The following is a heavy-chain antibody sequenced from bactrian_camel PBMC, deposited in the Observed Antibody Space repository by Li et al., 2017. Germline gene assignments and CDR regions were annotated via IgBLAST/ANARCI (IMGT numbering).Heavy chain of an antibody. CDR2: ISSDGNT. V-gene: IGHV3S55*01. D-gene: IGHD5*01. Sequence: HVQLVESGGGSVQAGETLRLSCVVSGCPFDEGDMGWYRQTPGNECELVSTISSDGNTYYVDSVKGRFTISRDNAKNTVYLQLNSLKTEDMATYYCAAGLGWWSFGYWGQGTQVTVS. CDR1: GCPFDEGD. CDR3: AAGLGWWSFGY. J-gene: IGHJ6*01.